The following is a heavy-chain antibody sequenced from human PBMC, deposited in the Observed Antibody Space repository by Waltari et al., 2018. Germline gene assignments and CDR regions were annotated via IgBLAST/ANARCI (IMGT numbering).Heavy chain of an antibody. J-gene: IGHJ2*01. V-gene: IGHV4-59*01. D-gene: IGHD6-19*01. CDR3: ARDGQGVGSDWYGVDWYFDL. CDR2: IYYSGSS. Sequence: QVQLQESGPGLVKPSETLSLTCTVSGGPINTYYWSWIRQPPGKGLEWIGYIYYSGSSNYNPSLKSRVTMSVDTSKNQFSLRLSSVTAADTAVYYCARDGQGVGSDWYGVDWYFDLWGRGSLVTVSS. CDR1: GGPINTYY.